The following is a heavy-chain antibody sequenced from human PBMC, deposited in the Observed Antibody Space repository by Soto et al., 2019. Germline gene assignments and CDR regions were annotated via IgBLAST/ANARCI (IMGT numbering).Heavy chain of an antibody. CDR2: IYWANDK. CDR3: AHLTTGGFYFDY. CDR1: GFSLRNSGVG. J-gene: IGHJ4*02. V-gene: IGHV2-5*02. Sequence: QITLKESGPTLVKPTQTLTLTCTFSGFSLRNSGVGVGWIRQPPGKALEWLALIYWANDKRYSPSLKSRLTITKDTSKNPVVLTLTTMDPVDTATYYCAHLTTGGFYFDYWGQGTLVTVSS. D-gene: IGHD4-17*01.